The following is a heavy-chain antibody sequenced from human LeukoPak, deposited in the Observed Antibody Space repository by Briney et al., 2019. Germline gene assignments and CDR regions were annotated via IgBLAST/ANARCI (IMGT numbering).Heavy chain of an antibody. D-gene: IGHD3-3*01. V-gene: IGHV1-3*01. CDR1: GGTFSSYA. CDR3: ARRYDFWSGLDY. CDR2: INAGNGNT. Sequence: GASVKVSCKASGGTFSSYAISWVRQAPGQRLEWMGWINAGNGNTKYSQKFQGRVTITRDTSASTAYMELSSLRSEDTAVYYCARRYDFWSGLDYWGQGTLVTVSS. J-gene: IGHJ4*02.